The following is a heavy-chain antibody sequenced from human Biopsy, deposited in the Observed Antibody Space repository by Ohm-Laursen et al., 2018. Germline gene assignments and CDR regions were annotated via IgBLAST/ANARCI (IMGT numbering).Heavy chain of an antibody. V-gene: IGHV3-11*01. CDR1: GFGFSDNH. J-gene: IGHJ6*02. CDR3: ARDTRWSPSSMNL. CDR2: ISGGGTI. Sequence: SLRLSCTASGFGFSDNHMRWIRQAPGRGLEWVSYISGGGTIYYGDSMKGRVTISRDNTKNSLYLQMHSLRAEDTAVYYCARDTRWSPSSMNLWGQGTTVTVSS. D-gene: IGHD4-23*01.